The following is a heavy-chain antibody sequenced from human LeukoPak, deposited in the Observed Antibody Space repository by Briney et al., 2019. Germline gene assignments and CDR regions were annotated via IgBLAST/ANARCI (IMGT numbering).Heavy chain of an antibody. CDR2: IYYSGST. Sequence: SETLSLTCTVSGGSISSYYWSWIRQPPGKGLEWIGYIYYSGSTNYNPSLKSRVTISVDTSKNQFSLKLSSVTAADTAVYYCARVRVAAAGTGFDYWGQGTLVTVSS. CDR1: GGSISSYY. J-gene: IGHJ4*02. V-gene: IGHV4-59*01. CDR3: ARVRVAAAGTGFDY. D-gene: IGHD6-13*01.